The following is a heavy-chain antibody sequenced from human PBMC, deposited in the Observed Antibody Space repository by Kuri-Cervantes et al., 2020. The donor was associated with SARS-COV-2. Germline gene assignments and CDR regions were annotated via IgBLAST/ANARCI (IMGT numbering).Heavy chain of an antibody. CDR3: ARGIVGATGEYYFDY. J-gene: IGHJ4*02. CDR1: GESFSGYY. Sequence: SETLSLTCAFYGESFSGYYWNWIRQSPGKGLEWIGEVNHRGSTNYNPSLKSRVTISVDTSSKQFSLQLSSVTAADTAVYYCARGIVGATGEYYFDYWGQGTLVTVSS. D-gene: IGHD1-26*01. CDR2: VNHRGST. V-gene: IGHV4-34*01.